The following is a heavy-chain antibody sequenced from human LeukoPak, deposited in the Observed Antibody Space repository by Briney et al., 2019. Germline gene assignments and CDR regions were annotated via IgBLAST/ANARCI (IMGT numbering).Heavy chain of an antibody. CDR3: ARDRIAARWFDP. V-gene: IGHV3-48*03. CDR1: GFTFSSYE. D-gene: IGHD6-13*01. CDR2: ISSSGSTM. Sequence: GGSLRLSCAASGFTFSSYEMNWVRQAPGKGLEWVSYISSSGSTMYYADSVKGRFTISRDNAKNSLYLQMNSLRAEDTAVYYCARDRIAARWFDPWGQGTLVTVSS. J-gene: IGHJ5*02.